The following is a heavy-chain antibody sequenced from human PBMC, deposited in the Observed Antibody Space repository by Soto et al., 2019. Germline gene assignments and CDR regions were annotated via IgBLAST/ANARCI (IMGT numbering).Heavy chain of an antibody. D-gene: IGHD3-3*01. J-gene: IGHJ4*02. V-gene: IGHV5-51*01. Sequence: GESLKISCKGSGYSFTSYWIGWVRQMPGKGLEWMGIIYPGDSDTRYSPSFQGQVTIPADKSISTAYLQWSSLKASDTAMYYCARFWSKWVAARPDYFDYWGQGTLVTVSS. CDR1: GYSFTSYW. CDR2: IYPGDSDT. CDR3: ARFWSKWVAARPDYFDY.